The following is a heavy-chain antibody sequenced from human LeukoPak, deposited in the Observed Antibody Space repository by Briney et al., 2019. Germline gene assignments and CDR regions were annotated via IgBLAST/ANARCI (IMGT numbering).Heavy chain of an antibody. D-gene: IGHD5-24*01. CDR3: ARSREPGRDGDY. J-gene: IGHJ4*02. V-gene: IGHV3-74*01. Sequence: PGGSLRLSCAASGFTFSTYWMHWDRQVPGKGLVWVSRISSDGISTAYADSVKGRFTLSRDNAKNTLYLQMNSLRADDTAVYYCARSREPGRDGDYWGQGTLVTVSS. CDR1: GFTFSTYW. CDR2: ISSDGIST.